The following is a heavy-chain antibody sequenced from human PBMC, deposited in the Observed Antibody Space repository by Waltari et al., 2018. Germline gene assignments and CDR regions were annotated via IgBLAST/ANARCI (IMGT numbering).Heavy chain of an antibody. V-gene: IGHV1-24*01. Sequence: MHWVRQAPGKGREWMGGFDPEDGETIYAQNFQGRVTMTEDSSTLTAYMELSSLRSEDTAVYYCAAVDFSSGWSLDYWGQGSLVTVSS. CDR2: FDPEDGET. D-gene: IGHD6-19*01. J-gene: IGHJ4*02. CDR3: AAVDFSSGWSLDY.